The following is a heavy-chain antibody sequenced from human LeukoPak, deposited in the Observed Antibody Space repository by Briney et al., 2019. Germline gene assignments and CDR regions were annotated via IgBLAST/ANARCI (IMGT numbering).Heavy chain of an antibody. CDR1: GFTVSNYH. V-gene: IGHV3-23*01. D-gene: IGHD2-15*01. Sequence: GGSLRLSCAATGFTVSNYHMNWVRQAPGKGLEWVAAIIHTGVDTYYADSVKGRFTLSRDNSKNMVFLQMNSLRVDDTAVYYCAKGPHFYPVCSGGSCYSYGDYWGQGTLVTVSS. CDR2: IIHTGVDT. CDR3: AKGPHFYPVCSGGSCYSYGDY. J-gene: IGHJ4*02.